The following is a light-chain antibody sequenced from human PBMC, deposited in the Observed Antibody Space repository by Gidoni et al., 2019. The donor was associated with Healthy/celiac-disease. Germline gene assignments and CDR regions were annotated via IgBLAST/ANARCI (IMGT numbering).Light chain of an antibody. Sequence: VSTQSIGTLSLSPGERATLSCRASQSVSSSYLTWYQQKPGQAPRPLIYGASSSATGNPDRFTGGVSETDFTLTISRLEPDDYAVYYCRIYGSSRFTFGPGTKVDIK. V-gene: IGKV3-20*01. J-gene: IGKJ3*01. CDR2: GAS. CDR3: RIYGSSRFT. CDR1: QSVSSSY.